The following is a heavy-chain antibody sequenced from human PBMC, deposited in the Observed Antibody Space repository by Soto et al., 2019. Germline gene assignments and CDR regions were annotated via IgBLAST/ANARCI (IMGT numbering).Heavy chain of an antibody. Sequence: QVQLQESGPGLVKPSQTLSLTCTVSGGSISSGGYYWSWIRQHPGKGLEWIGYIYYSGSTYYNPSLKRRVTISVDTSKNQFSLKLSSVTAADTAVYYCARDSRAYSSSWFYWYFDLWGRGTLVTVSS. CDR1: GGSISSGGYY. D-gene: IGHD6-13*01. CDR2: IYYSGST. V-gene: IGHV4-31*03. CDR3: ARDSRAYSSSWFYWYFDL. J-gene: IGHJ2*01.